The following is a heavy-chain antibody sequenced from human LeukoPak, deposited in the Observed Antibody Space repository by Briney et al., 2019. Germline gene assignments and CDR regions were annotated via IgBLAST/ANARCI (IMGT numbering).Heavy chain of an antibody. CDR2: IYYSGST. CDR1: GGSISSYY. J-gene: IGHJ2*01. V-gene: IGHV4-59*01. Sequence: SETLSLTCTVSGGSISSYYWSWIRQPPGKGLEWIGYIYYSGSTNYNPSLKSRVTISVDTSKNQISLKLSSVTAADTAVYYCARGGSPSYWYFDLWGRGTLVTVSS. D-gene: IGHD6-13*01. CDR3: ARGGSPSYWYFDL.